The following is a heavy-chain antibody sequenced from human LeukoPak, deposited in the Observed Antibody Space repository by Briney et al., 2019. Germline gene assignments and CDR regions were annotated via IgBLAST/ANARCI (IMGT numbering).Heavy chain of an antibody. CDR1: GFTFSSYA. V-gene: IGHV3-23*01. CDR2: ISGSGGST. D-gene: IGHD3-10*01. Sequence: GGSLRLSCAASGFTFSSYAMSWVRQAPGKGLEWVSAISGSGGSTYYADSVKGRFTISRDNSKNTLYLQMNSLRAEDTAVYYCAKDYYYGSGKRLGDADAFDIWGQGTMVTVSS. CDR3: AKDYYYGSGKRLGDADAFDI. J-gene: IGHJ3*02.